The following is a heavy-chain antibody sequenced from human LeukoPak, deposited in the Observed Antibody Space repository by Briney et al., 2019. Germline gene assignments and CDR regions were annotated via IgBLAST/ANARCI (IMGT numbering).Heavy chain of an antibody. D-gene: IGHD2-8*01. CDR3: AKDRCSNGIGCYYYYMDV. J-gene: IGHJ6*03. Sequence: PGGSLRLSCAASGFTFSSYGMHWVRQAPGKGLEWVAYIQYDGSNEQYADSVKSRFSISRDSSKNIFYLQMNSLRAEDTAVYYCAKDRCSNGIGCYYYYMDVWGKGSTVTISS. CDR1: GFTFSSYG. CDR2: IQYDGSNE. V-gene: IGHV3-30*02.